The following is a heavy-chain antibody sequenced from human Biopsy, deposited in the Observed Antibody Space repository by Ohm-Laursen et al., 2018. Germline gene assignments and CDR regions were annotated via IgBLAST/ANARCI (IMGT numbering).Heavy chain of an antibody. D-gene: IGHD4-23*01. Sequence: SDTVSLTCTVSGGSFTGHYWSWIRQPPGKGLEWIGHISYTGYTSYNASLKSRVTISVDTSRKHFSLRLTSLAAADTAVYYCARGSNEYGGMYFPHWGQGTLVTVSS. CDR3: ARGSNEYGGMYFPH. CDR2: ISYTGYT. J-gene: IGHJ1*01. CDR1: GGSFTGHY. V-gene: IGHV4-59*11.